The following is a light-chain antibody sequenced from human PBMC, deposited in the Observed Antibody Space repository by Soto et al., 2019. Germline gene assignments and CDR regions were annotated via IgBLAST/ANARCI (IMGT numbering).Light chain of an antibody. Sequence: QSALTQPASVSGSPGQSITISCTGTSSDVGGYNYVSWYQQHPGTVPKLMIYEVTNRPSGVSYRFSGSKSGNTASLTISGLQAEDEADYYCSSFTSSSTYVFGTGTKVTVL. J-gene: IGLJ1*01. V-gene: IGLV2-14*01. CDR2: EVT. CDR1: SSDVGGYNY. CDR3: SSFTSSSTYV.